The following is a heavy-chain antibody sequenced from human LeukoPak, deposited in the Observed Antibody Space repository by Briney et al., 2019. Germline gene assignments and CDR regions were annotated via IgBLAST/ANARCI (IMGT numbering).Heavy chain of an antibody. J-gene: IGHJ4*02. D-gene: IGHD3-22*01. Sequence: TSETLSLTCTVSGGSISSSSYYWGWIRQPPGKGLEWIGSIYCSGSTYYHPSLKSRVTISVDTSKNQFSLKLSSVTAADTAVYYCARHSFGDYYDSSGYYYGEYYFDYWGQGTLVTVSS. CDR1: GGSISSSSYY. CDR3: ARHSFGDYYDSSGYYYGEYYFDY. CDR2: IYCSGST. V-gene: IGHV4-39*01.